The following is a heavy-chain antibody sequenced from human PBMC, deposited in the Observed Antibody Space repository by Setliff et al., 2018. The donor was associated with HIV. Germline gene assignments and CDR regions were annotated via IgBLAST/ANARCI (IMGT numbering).Heavy chain of an antibody. J-gene: IGHJ3*02. V-gene: IGHV4-39*07. CDR2: IYYSGST. CDR3: ARIGEWELLKGRAFDI. CDR1: GGSINSGSYY. Sequence: PSETLSLTCTVSGGSINSGSYYWSWIRQSPGKGLEWIGSIYYSGSTYNNPSLKSRVTISVDTSKNQFSLNLSSVTAADTGVYYCARIGEWELLKGRAFDIWGQGTMVTVSS. D-gene: IGHD1-26*01.